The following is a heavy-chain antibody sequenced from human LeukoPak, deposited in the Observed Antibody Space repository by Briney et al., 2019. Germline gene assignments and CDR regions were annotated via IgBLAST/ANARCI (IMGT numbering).Heavy chain of an antibody. CDR1: GGTFISYA. CDR2: IIPIFGTA. D-gene: IGHD1-7*01. Sequence: ASVKVSCKASGGTFISYAISWVRQAPGQGLEWMGGIIPIFGTANYAQKFQGRATITTDESTSTAYMELSSLRSEDAAVYYCARDRELSYWGQGTLVTVSS. V-gene: IGHV1-69*05. CDR3: ARDRELSY. J-gene: IGHJ4*02.